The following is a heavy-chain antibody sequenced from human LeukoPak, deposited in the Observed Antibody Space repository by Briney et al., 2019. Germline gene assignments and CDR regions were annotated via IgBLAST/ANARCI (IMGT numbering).Heavy chain of an antibody. CDR1: GGSISSYY. Sequence: SETLSLTCTISGGSISSYYWSWIRQPPGKGLEWIGYIYYSGSTNYNPSLKSRVTISVDTSKNQFSLKLSSVTAADTAVYYCARGSSPDYWGQGTLVTVSS. V-gene: IGHV4-59*01. D-gene: IGHD6-6*01. J-gene: IGHJ4*02. CDR2: IYYSGST. CDR3: ARGSSPDY.